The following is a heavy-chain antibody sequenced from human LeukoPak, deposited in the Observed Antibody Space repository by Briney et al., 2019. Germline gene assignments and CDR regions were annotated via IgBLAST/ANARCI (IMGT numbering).Heavy chain of an antibody. CDR2: ISAYNGNT. CDR3: ARRPGYSSSPDY. V-gene: IGHV1-18*01. CDR1: GGTFSSYA. Sequence: ASVKVSCKASGGTFSSYAISWVRQAPGQGLEWMGWISAYNGNTNYAQKLQGRVTMTTDTSTSTAYMELRSLRSDDTAVYYCARRPGYSSSPDYWGQGTQVTVSS. D-gene: IGHD6-13*01. J-gene: IGHJ4*02.